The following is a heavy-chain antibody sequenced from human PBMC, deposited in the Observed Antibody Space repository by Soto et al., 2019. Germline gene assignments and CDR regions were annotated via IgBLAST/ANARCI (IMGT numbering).Heavy chain of an antibody. CDR1: GFTFSSYA. V-gene: IGHV3-23*01. CDR2: ISGSGGST. J-gene: IGHJ4*02. Sequence: EVPLLESGGGLVQPGGSLRLSCAASGFTFSSYAMSWVRQAAGKGLEWVSAISGSGGSTYYADSVKGRFTISRDNSKNTLYLQMNSLRAEDSAVYYCAKVSPRTSSSSWYYFDCWGQGTLVTVSS. CDR3: AKVSPRTSSSSWYYFDC. D-gene: IGHD6-13*01.